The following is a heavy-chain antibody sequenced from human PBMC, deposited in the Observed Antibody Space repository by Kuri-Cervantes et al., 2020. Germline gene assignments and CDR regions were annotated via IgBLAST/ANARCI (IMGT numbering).Heavy chain of an antibody. CDR3: AKQFILATYKFDP. CDR1: GFSFSSYG. V-gene: IGHV3-30*02. D-gene: IGHD5-12*01. J-gene: IGHJ5*02. Sequence: GESLKISCAASGFSFSSYGMSWVRQAPGKGLEWVAVIWHDGSNKYYADSVKGRFTISRDNSKNTLYLQMNSLRAEDTAVYYCAKQFILATYKFDPWGQGTLVTVSS. CDR2: IWHDGSNK.